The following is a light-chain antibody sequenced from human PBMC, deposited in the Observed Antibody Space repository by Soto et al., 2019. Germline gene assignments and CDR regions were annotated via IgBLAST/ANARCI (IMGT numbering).Light chain of an antibody. CDR3: QQYNSYPPP. J-gene: IGKJ4*02. Sequence: IQMTQSPSTLSATVRDKVTITCPASQSNNNWLARYQQKPGKAPKLLIYKASSLESGVPSRFSGSGSGTEFTFTISSLQPDDFATYYCQQYNSYPPPFGGGTKVDIK. CDR1: QSNNNW. CDR2: KAS. V-gene: IGKV1-5*03.